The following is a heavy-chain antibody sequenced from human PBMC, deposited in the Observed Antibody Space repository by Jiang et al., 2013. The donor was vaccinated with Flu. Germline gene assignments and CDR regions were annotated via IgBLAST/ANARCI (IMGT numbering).Heavy chain of an antibody. CDR1: GYTLTELS. D-gene: IGHD1-26*01. CDR2: FDPEDGET. V-gene: IGHV1-24*01. J-gene: IGHJ4*02. CDR3: ATAGFKWEPSQYYFDY. Sequence: GAEVKKPGASVKVSCKVSGYTLTELSMHWVRQAPGKGLEWMGGFDPEDGETIYAQKFQGRVTMTEDTSTDTAYMELSSLRSEDTAVYYCATAGFKWEPSQYYFDYWGQGTLVTVSS.